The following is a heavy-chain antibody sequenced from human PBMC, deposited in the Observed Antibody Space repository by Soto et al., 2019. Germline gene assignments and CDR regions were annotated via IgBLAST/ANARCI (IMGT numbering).Heavy chain of an antibody. Sequence: SETLSLTCTVSGGSISSGDYYWSWIRQPPGKGLEWIGYIYYSGSTYYNPSLKSRVTISVDTSKNQFSLKLSSVTAADTAVYYCARAMPHPRYYYDSSGNPPAFFDYWGQGTLVTVSS. CDR3: ARAMPHPRYYYDSSGNPPAFFDY. CDR2: IYYSGST. J-gene: IGHJ4*02. CDR1: GGSISSGDYY. D-gene: IGHD3-22*01. V-gene: IGHV4-30-4*01.